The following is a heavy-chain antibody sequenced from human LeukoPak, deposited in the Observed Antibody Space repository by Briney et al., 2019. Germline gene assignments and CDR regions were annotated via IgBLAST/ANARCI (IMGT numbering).Heavy chain of an antibody. CDR1: GGSISSSSYY. J-gene: IGHJ3*02. V-gene: IGHV4-39*01. CDR2: MYHSGNT. CDR3: ARHVWYPQDAFDI. Sequence: SETLSLTCTVSGGSISSSSYYWGWIRQPPGKGLEWIASMYHSGNTYYNPSLKSRVTVSVDTSKNQFSLKLSSVTAADTAVYYCARHVWYPQDAFDIWGQGTTVTVSS. D-gene: IGHD6-13*01.